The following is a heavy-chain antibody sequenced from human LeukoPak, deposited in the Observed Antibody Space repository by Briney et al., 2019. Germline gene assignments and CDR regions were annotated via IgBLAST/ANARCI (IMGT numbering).Heavy chain of an antibody. CDR2: IRYDGSNK. D-gene: IGHD1-7*01. V-gene: IGHV3-30*02. J-gene: IGHJ5*02. CDR1: GFTFSSYG. CDR3: ARVYSTGTTKWFDP. Sequence: GGSLRLSCAASGFTFSSYGMHWVRQAPGKGLEWVAFIRYDGSNKYYADSVKGRFTISRDNSKNTLYLQMDSLRAEDTAVYYCARVYSTGTTKWFDPWGQGTLVTVSS.